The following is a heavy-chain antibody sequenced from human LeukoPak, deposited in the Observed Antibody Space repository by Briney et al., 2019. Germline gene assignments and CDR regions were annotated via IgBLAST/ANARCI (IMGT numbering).Heavy chain of an antibody. Sequence: PGGSLRLSCATSGFTFSNYAVSWVRQAPGKGLEWVAVISYDGSKEYYADSVKGRFTISRDNSENTLYLQINSLRVEDTAVYYCARDRVVGTIAFDAFDIWGQGTMVTVSS. J-gene: IGHJ3*02. CDR1: GFTFSNYA. CDR3: ARDRVVGTIAFDAFDI. D-gene: IGHD2-15*01. CDR2: ISYDGSKE. V-gene: IGHV3-30-3*01.